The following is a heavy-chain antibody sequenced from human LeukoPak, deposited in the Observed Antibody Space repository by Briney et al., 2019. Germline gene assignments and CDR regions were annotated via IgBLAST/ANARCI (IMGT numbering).Heavy chain of an antibody. D-gene: IGHD6-6*01. CDR2: IYPGDSDT. V-gene: IGHV5-51*01. CDR1: GYRFTNYW. CDR3: ASQHTTSSHY. J-gene: IGHJ4*02. Sequence: GASLKISSKGSGYRFTNYWIGWVRRMPGKGLGWMGLIYPGDSDTRYSPSFQGQVTISADKSITTAYLQWSSLKASDTAMYYCASQHTTSSHYWGQGTLVTVSS.